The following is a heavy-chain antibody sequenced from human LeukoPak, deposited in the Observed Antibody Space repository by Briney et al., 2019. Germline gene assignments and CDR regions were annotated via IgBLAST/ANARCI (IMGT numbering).Heavy chain of an antibody. J-gene: IGHJ3*02. CDR2: INPNSGKT. CDR3: AKSSYYYDSSGYYYRNAFDI. Sequence: ASVKVSRKASGYTFTSYDINWVRQATGQGLEWMGWINPNSGKTGYAQKFQGRVTMTRNTSISTAYMELSSLRSEDTAVYYCAKSSYYYDSSGYYYRNAFDIWGQGTMVTVSS. CDR1: GYTFTSYD. V-gene: IGHV1-8*01. D-gene: IGHD3-22*01.